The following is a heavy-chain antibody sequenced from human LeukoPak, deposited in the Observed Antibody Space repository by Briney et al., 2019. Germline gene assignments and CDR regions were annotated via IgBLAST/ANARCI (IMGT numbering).Heavy chain of an antibody. Sequence: GGSLRLSCSASGFTFSSYSMSWIHQVPGKGLEWISYIDSSSTTIHYADSVKGRFTISRDNAKNSVYLQMKSLRAEDTTVYYCARDMGYSGSWPGYFDYWGQGVLVTVSS. J-gene: IGHJ4*02. CDR3: ARDMGYSGSWPGYFDY. CDR2: IDSSSTTI. V-gene: IGHV3-48*04. CDR1: GFTFSSYS. D-gene: IGHD1-26*01.